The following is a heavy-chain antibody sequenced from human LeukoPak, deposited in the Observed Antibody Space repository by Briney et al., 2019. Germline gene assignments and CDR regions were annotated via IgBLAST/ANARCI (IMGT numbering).Heavy chain of an antibody. Sequence: SETLSLTCTVSGGSITSSSYYWSWIRQPPGKGLEWIGYIYYSGSTNYNPSLKSRVTVSVDTSKNQFSLKLSSVTAADTAVYYCARPMVRGVIIGGWFDPWGQGTLVTVSS. J-gene: IGHJ5*02. D-gene: IGHD3-10*01. V-gene: IGHV4-61*05. CDR2: IYYSGST. CDR1: GGSITSSSYY. CDR3: ARPMVRGVIIGGWFDP.